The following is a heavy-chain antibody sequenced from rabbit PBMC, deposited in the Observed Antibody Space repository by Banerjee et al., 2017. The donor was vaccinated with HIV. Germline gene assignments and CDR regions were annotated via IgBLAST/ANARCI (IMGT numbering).Heavy chain of an antibody. CDR3: ARDPYASSSGDYDFNL. J-gene: IGHJ4*01. Sequence: EESGGDLVQPEGSLTLTCTASGFSFSSSYWICWVRQAPGKGLEWIGCIVTGGSGSTYYASWAKGRFTISKTSSTTVTLQMTSLTAADTATYFCARDPYASSSGDYDFNLWGPGTLVTVS. CDR2: IVTGGSGST. CDR1: GFSFSSSYW. V-gene: IGHV1S45*01. D-gene: IGHD1-1*01.